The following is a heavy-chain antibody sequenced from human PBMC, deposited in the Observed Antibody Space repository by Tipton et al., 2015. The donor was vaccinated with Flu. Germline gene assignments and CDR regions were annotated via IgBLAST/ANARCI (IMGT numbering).Heavy chain of an antibody. V-gene: IGHV3-43*01. CDR3: ARGGGNHAFDI. D-gene: IGHD5-12*01. CDR1: GFTFDRYT. Sequence: SLRLSCAASGFTFDRYTMHWVRLLPGKGLEWVSFISLDGGSTHYADSVKGRFTISRDNTKNTLYLQMNSLKAEDTAVYYCARGGGNHAFDIWGQGTRVTVSS. J-gene: IGHJ3*02. CDR2: ISLDGGST.